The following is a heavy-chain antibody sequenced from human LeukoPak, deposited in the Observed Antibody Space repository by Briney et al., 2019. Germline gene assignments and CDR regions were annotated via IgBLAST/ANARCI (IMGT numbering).Heavy chain of an antibody. D-gene: IGHD5-18*01. CDR3: ARRSGGIQLWSSSQNMWFDP. CDR2: INHSGST. Sequence: PSETLSLTCAVYGGSFSGYYWSWLRQPPGKGLEWIGEINHSGSTNYNPSLKSRVTISVDTSKNQFSLKLSSVTAADTAVYYCARRSGGIQLWSSSQNMWFDPWGQGTLVTVSS. V-gene: IGHV4-34*01. J-gene: IGHJ5*02. CDR1: GGSFSGYY.